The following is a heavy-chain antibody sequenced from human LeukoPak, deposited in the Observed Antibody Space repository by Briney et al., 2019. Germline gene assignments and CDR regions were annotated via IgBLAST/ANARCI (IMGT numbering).Heavy chain of an antibody. CDR3: ARPLQLWLVGYLGY. Sequence: GGSLRLSCAASGFTFSSYWMSWVRQAPGKGLEWVANIKQDGSEKYYVDSVKGRFTISRDNAKNSLYLQMNSLRAEDTAVYYCARPLQLWLVGYLGYWGQGTLVTVSS. V-gene: IGHV3-7*01. J-gene: IGHJ4*02. CDR2: IKQDGSEK. CDR1: GFTFSSYW. D-gene: IGHD5-18*01.